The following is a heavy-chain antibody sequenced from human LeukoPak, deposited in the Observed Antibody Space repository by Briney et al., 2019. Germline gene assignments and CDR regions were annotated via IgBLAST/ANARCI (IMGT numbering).Heavy chain of an antibody. CDR2: ISCSGSTI. J-gene: IGHJ4*02. CDR1: GFTFSDYY. V-gene: IGHV3-11*01. Sequence: GGSLRLSCAASGFTFSDYYMSWIRQAPGKGLEWVSYISCSGSTIYYADSVKGRFTISRDNAMNTLYLQMNSLRAEDTAVYYCARVEVGPNGERYFDYWGQGTLVTVSS. CDR3: ARVEVGPNGERYFDY. D-gene: IGHD4-17*01.